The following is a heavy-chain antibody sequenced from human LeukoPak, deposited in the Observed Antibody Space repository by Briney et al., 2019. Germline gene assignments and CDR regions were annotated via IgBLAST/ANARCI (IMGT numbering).Heavy chain of an antibody. D-gene: IGHD5-18*01. CDR3: ARGDARGYSYGHFHFDH. J-gene: IGHJ4*01. Sequence: SETLSLTCTVSGGSISSYYWSWIRQPPGKGLEWIGYIYCSGSTNYNPSLKSRVTVSVGTSKNQFSLKLSSVTAADTAVYYCARGDARGYSYGHFHFDHWGHGTLVTVSS. CDR1: GGSISSYY. CDR2: IYCSGST. V-gene: IGHV4-59*01.